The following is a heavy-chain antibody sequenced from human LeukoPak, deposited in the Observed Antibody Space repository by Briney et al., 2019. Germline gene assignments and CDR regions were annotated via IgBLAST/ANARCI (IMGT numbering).Heavy chain of an antibody. J-gene: IGHJ4*02. D-gene: IGHD6-19*01. CDR2: IWYDGSNK. Sequence: GGSLRLSCAASGFTFSSYGMHWVRQAPGQGLEWVAVIWYDGSNKYYAESVKGRFTISRDNSKNTLYLQLNSLRAEDTAVYYCAKGGIAVAGYFDYWGQGTLVTVSS. CDR1: GFTFSSYG. CDR3: AKGGIAVAGYFDY. V-gene: IGHV3-33*06.